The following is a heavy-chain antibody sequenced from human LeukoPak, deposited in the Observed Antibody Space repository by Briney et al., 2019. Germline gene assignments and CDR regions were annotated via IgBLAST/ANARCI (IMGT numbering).Heavy chain of an antibody. V-gene: IGHV1-3*01. CDR1: GYTFTSYA. CDR3: ARFSPYGGKGRYFDY. D-gene: IGHD4-23*01. CDR2: INAGNGNT. J-gene: IGHJ4*02. Sequence: EASVKVSCKASGYTFTSYAMHWVRQAPGQRLEWMGWINAGNGNTKYSQKFQGRVTITRDTSASTAYMELRSLRSDDTAVYYCARFSPYGGKGRYFDYWGQGTLVTVSS.